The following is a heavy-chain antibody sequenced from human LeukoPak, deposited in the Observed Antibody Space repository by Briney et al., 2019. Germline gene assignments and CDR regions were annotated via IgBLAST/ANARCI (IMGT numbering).Heavy chain of an antibody. CDR3: GVHWGSGYYFDL. V-gene: IGHV1-2*02. CDR2: INPESGDT. Sequence: ASVKVSCKASGYTFTGYDLDWVRQTPGQGLEWMGWINPESGDTNYAQKFQGRVTMTRDTSIVAAYMELSSLSSDDTGVYYCGVHWGSGYYFDLWGRGILVTVSS. CDR1: GYTFTGYD. D-gene: IGHD7-27*01. J-gene: IGHJ2*01.